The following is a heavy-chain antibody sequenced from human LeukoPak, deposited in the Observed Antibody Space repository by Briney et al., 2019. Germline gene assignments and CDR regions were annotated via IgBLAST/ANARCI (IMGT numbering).Heavy chain of an antibody. D-gene: IGHD5-12*01. Sequence: SETLSLTCTVSGGPMSRGGYYWSWIRQLPGKGLEWIGYIYYSGNTYYNPSLKSRVTISVDTSKNQFSLKLNSVTAADTAVYYCARVQYSGYDFDYWGQGTLVTVSS. J-gene: IGHJ4*02. V-gene: IGHV4-31*03. CDR3: ARVQYSGYDFDY. CDR2: IYYSGNT. CDR1: GGPMSRGGYY.